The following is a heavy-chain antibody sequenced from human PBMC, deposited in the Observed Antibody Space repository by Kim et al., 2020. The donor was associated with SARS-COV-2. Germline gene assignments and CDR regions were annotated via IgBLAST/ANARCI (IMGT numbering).Heavy chain of an antibody. CDR1: GGSFSGYY. CDR3: ARTPPAPIRTYYYDSSGSYFDY. CDR2: INHSGST. J-gene: IGHJ4*02. Sequence: SETLSLTCAVYGGSFSGYYWSWIRQPPGKGLEWIGEINHSGSTNYNPSLKSRVTISVDTSKNQFSLKLSSVTAADTAVYYCARTPPAPIRTYYYDSSGSYFDYWGQGTLVTVSS. V-gene: IGHV4-34*01. D-gene: IGHD3-22*01.